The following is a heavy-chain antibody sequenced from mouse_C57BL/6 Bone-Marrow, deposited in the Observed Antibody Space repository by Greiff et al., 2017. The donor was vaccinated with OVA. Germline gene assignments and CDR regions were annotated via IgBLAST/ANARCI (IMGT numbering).Heavy chain of an antibody. J-gene: IGHJ3*01. CDR2: IDPSDSYT. V-gene: IGHV1-69*01. CDR3: ARIDSSGPFAY. Sequence: QVQLQQPGAELVMPGASVKLSCKASGYTFTSYWMHWVKQRPGQGLEWIGEIDPSDSYTNYNQKFKGKSTLTVDKSSSTAYMQLSSLTSEYSAVYYCARIDSSGPFAYWGQGTLVTVSA. D-gene: IGHD3-2*02. CDR1: GYTFTSYW.